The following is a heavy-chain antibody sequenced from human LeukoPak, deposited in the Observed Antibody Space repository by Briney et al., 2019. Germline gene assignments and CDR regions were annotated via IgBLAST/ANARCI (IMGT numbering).Heavy chain of an antibody. J-gene: IGHJ5*02. CDR3: ASHTTLGRDRLDP. V-gene: IGHV4-31*03. CDR1: GGSISSGGYY. Sequence: SETLSLTCTVSGGSISSGGYYWSWIRQHPGKGLEWIGYIYYSGSTYYNPSLKSRVTISVDTSKNQFSLKLSSVTAADTAVYYCASHTTLGRDRLDPWGQGTLVTVSS. D-gene: IGHD3-16*01. CDR2: IYYSGST.